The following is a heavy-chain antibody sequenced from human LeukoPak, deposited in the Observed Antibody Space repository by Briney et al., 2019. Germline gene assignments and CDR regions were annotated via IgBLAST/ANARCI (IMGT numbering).Heavy chain of an antibody. CDR2: IWYDGSNE. CDR1: GSTFSSYG. CDR3: ARERYSASFDS. Sequence: PGGSPRLSCEASGSTFSSYGMHWVRQAPGKELEWVAVIWYDGSNENYADSVKGRFTISRDNSKNTLYLQMNSLRVEDTAVYYCARERYSASFDSWGQGTLVTVSS. D-gene: IGHD6-13*01. V-gene: IGHV3-33*01. J-gene: IGHJ4*02.